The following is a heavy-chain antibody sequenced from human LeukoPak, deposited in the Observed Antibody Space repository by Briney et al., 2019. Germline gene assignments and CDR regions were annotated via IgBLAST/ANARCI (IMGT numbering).Heavy chain of an antibody. CDR2: MNSKSGGT. D-gene: IGHD1-7*01. J-gene: IGHJ5*02. Sequence: RASVKFSCKASGYSFTDHYMLWVRQAPGQGFEWMGWMNSKSGGTNYAQKFQGRVTMTRDTSISTAYMDLSSLTSDDTAVYYCARGTGTSWFDVWGQGTLVTVSS. V-gene: IGHV1-2*02. CDR1: GYSFTDHY. CDR3: ARGTGTSWFDV.